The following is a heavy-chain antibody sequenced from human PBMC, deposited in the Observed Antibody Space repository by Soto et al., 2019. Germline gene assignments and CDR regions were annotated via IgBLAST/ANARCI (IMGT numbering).Heavy chain of an antibody. CDR3: ARQVRSPSYFDY. Sequence: QVQLQESGPGLVRPSETLSLTCPVFGASVSSGLYYWSWIRQPPGKGLEDIGYIYYTGLTNYNPSLKSRVIISIDTSKNQFSLNLNSVTAADTAMYYCARQVRSPSYFDYWGQGTLVTVSS. J-gene: IGHJ4*02. CDR2: IYYTGLT. V-gene: IGHV4-61*01. CDR1: GASVSSGLYY.